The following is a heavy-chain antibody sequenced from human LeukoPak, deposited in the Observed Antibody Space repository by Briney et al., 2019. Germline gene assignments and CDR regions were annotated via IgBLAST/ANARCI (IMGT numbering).Heavy chain of an antibody. CDR1: GFTFSDYW. J-gene: IGHJ4*02. CDR3: ARRGTVTGLNY. D-gene: IGHD3-9*01. V-gene: IGHV3-7*01. Sequence: GGSLRLSCAAAGFTFSDYWMSWVRQAPGKGLECVANIKQDGSEEYYVDSVKGRFTISRDNAKNPLYLQMNSLRAEDTAVYYCARRGTVTGLNYWGQGTLVTVSS. CDR2: IKQDGSEE.